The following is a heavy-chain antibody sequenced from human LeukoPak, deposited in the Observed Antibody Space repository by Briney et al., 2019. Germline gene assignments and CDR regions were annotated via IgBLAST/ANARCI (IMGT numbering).Heavy chain of an antibody. CDR1: GYTFTGYY. Sequence: ASVKVSCKASGYTFTGYYMHWVRQAPGQGLEWMGWINPNSGGTNYAQKFQGRVTMTRDTSTSTVYMELSSLRSEDTAVYYCARDHHVDTVKEFDYWGQGTLVTVSS. J-gene: IGHJ4*02. V-gene: IGHV1-2*02. CDR2: INPNSGGT. CDR3: ARDHHVDTVKEFDY. D-gene: IGHD5-18*01.